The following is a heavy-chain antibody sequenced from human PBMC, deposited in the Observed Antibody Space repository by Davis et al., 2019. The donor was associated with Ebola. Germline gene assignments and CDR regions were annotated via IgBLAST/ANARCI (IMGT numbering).Heavy chain of an antibody. Sequence: GESLKISCEASGFTFSYHRMSWIRQVPGKGLEWLSYIADSGVDYAESVKGRFTISRDNAKNSLYLQMDNLRDEDTAVYYCARGGGCTGGTCWYADYWGQGTLVTVSS. D-gene: IGHD2-8*02. CDR3: ARGGGCTGGTCWYADY. J-gene: IGHJ4*02. V-gene: IGHV3-48*02. CDR2: IADSGV. CDR1: GFTFSYHR.